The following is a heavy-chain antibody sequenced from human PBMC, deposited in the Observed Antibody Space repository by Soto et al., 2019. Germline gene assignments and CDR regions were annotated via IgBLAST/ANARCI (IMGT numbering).Heavy chain of an antibody. CDR3: ARVGRKGYSSSWYYFDY. V-gene: IGHV1-69*01. D-gene: IGHD6-13*01. J-gene: IGHJ4*02. Sequence: QVQLVQSGAEVKKPGSSVKVSCKASGGTFSSYAISWVGQAPGQGLEWMGGIIPIFGTANYAQKFQGRVTINADESTSTAYMELSSLRSEDTAVYYCARVGRKGYSSSWYYFDYWGQGTLVTVSS. CDR2: IIPIFGTA. CDR1: GGTFSSYA.